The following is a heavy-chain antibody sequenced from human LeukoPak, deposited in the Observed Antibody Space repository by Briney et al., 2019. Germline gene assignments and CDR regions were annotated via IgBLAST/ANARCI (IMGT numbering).Heavy chain of an antibody. Sequence: PGGSLRLSCAASGFTFSSYDMHWVRQATGKGLEWVSAIGTAGDTYYPGSMKGRFTISRENAKNSLYLQMNSLRAGDTAVYYCARANWAGEPDAFDIWGQGTMVTVSS. CDR3: ARANWAGEPDAFDI. J-gene: IGHJ3*02. CDR1: GFTFSSYD. CDR2: IGTAGDT. V-gene: IGHV3-13*01. D-gene: IGHD7-27*01.